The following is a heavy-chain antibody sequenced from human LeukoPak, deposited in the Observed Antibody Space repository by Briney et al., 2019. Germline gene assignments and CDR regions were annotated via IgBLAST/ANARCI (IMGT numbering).Heavy chain of an antibody. V-gene: IGHV3-7*01. CDR3: AKDRETTSSGTIDY. D-gene: IGHD6-13*01. CDR1: GFTFTNYW. CDR2: INQDGSET. J-gene: IGHJ4*02. Sequence: GGSLRLSCEASGFTFTNYWMGWVRQAPGKGLEWVANINQDGSETYFVDSVKGRFTISRDNSNKTLSLQMNSLRVEDTGVYYCAKDRETTSSGTIDYWGQGTLVTVSS.